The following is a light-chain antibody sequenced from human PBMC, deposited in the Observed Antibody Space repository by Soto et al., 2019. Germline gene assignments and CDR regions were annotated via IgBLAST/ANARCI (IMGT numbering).Light chain of an antibody. CDR2: GNS. J-gene: IGLJ7*01. CDR1: SSNIGAGYD. V-gene: IGLV1-40*01. Sequence: SVLTQPPSVSGAPGQRVTISCTGSSSNIGAGYDVHWYQQLPGTAPKLLIYGNSNRPSGVPDRFSGSKSGTSASLAITGLQAEDEADYYCQSYDSSLCGSVFGGGTQLTVL. CDR3: QSYDSSLCGSV.